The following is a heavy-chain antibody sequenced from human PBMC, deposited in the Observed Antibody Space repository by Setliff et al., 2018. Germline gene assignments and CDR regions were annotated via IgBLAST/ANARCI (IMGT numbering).Heavy chain of an antibody. D-gene: IGHD2-15*01. CDR3: AASVGGAPYYYGLDV. V-gene: IGHV1-3*01. CDR2: ITAGNGDT. CDR1: GGTFRSDG. J-gene: IGHJ6*02. Sequence: GASVKVSCKASGGTFRSDGFNWVRQAPGQGLEWMGWITAGNGDTKYSQKFQGRVTITRDTSASTFYTELSSLRSEDTALYSCAASVGGAPYYYGLDVWGQGTTVTVSS.